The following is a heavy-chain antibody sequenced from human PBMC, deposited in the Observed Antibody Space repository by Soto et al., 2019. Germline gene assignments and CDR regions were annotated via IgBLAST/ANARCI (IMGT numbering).Heavy chain of an antibody. D-gene: IGHD3-9*01. J-gene: IGHJ4*02. Sequence: PGGSLRLSCAASGFTFSSYAMSWVRQAPGKGLEWVSAISGSGGSTYYADSVKGRFTISRDNSKNTLYLQMNSLRAEDTAVYYCAKDSRYYDILTGLYYFDYWGQGTLVTVSS. CDR2: ISGSGGST. CDR1: GFTFSSYA. V-gene: IGHV3-23*01. CDR3: AKDSRYYDILTGLYYFDY.